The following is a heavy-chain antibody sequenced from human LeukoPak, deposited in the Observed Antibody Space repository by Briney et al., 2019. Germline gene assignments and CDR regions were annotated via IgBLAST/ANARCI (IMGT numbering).Heavy chain of an antibody. V-gene: IGHV3-30*02. CDR1: GCPFNENA. J-gene: IGHJ4*02. CDR2: IAHHGNDK. D-gene: IGHD2-8*01. CDR3: AKDGVRSCTD. Sequence: GGSLRLSCVASGCPFNENAMHWIRQGPGKGLEWVAYIAHHGNDKYYADSVKGRFTISRDNSKRTLFLQLNSLRLDDPGVYYCAKDGVRSCTDWGQGALVTVSS.